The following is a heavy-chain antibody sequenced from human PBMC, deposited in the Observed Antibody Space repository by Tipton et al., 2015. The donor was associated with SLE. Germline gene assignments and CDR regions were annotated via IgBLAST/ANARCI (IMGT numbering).Heavy chain of an antibody. CDR3: ARDLIQYSSRARYFDL. Sequence: SLRLSCAASGFTFSSYAMNWVRQAPGKGLEWVSAISGSGGSTYYADSVKGRFTISRDNSKNTLYLQMNSLRAEDTALYHCARDLIQYSSRARYFDLWGRGTLVTVSS. D-gene: IGHD6-6*01. CDR2: ISGSGGST. V-gene: IGHV3-23*01. J-gene: IGHJ2*01. CDR1: GFTFSSYA.